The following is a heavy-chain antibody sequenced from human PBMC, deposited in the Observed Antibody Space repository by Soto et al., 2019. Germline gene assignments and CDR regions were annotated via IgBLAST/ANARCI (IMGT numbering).Heavy chain of an antibody. D-gene: IGHD5-18*01. CDR1: GFTFASYG. J-gene: IGHJ4*02. CDR2: ISNNGGSP. V-gene: IGHV3-64*01. Sequence: GGSLRLSCAASGFTFASYGMHWVRQAPKKGLEHVSAISNNGGSPYYVNSVKGRFTISRDNSKNTLYLQMDSLRAEDTAVYYCAKEDQQLWLSGTTNWGQGTLVTVAS. CDR3: AKEDQQLWLSGTTN.